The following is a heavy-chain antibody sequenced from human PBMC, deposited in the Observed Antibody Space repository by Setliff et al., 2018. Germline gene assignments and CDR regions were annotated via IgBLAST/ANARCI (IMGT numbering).Heavy chain of an antibody. Sequence: SETLSLTCTVSGDSINSYPYYWGWIRQPPGKGLEWIGNIYYTGITYYNPSLKSRVTISVDTSKNQFSLKLSSVTAADTAVYYCARASTGRFDYWGQGTLVTVSS. CDR1: GDSINSYPYY. V-gene: IGHV4-39*07. D-gene: IGHD1-1*01. J-gene: IGHJ4*02. CDR3: ARASTGRFDY. CDR2: IYYTGIT.